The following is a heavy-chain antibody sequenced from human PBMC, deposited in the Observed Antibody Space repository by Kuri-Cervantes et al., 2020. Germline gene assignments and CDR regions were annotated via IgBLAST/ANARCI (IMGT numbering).Heavy chain of an antibody. D-gene: IGHD1-26*01. V-gene: IGHV3-9*01. J-gene: IGHJ6*03. CDR1: GFTFDDYA. CDR2: ISWNSGSI. Sequence: GGSLRLSCAASGFTFDDYAMHWVRQAPGKGLEWVSGISWNSGSIGYADSVKGRFTISRDNAKNSLYLQMNSLRAEDTAVYYCARGEEYMDVWGKGTTVTVSS. CDR3: ARGEEYMDV.